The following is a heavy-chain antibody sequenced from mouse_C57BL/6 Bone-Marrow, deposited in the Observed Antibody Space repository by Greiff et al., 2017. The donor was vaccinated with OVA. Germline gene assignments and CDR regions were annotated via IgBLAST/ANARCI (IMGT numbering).Heavy chain of an antibody. D-gene: IGHD2-12*01. CDR1: GFTFSDYY. V-gene: IGHV5-12*01. J-gene: IGHJ4*01. CDR2: ISNGGGST. CDR3: ARQTSTTGGYYAMDY. Sequence: EVKLVESGAGLVQPGGSLKLSCAASGFTFSDYYMYWVRQTPEKRLEWVAYISNGGGSTYYPDTVKGRFTISRDNAKNTLYLQMSRLKSEDTAMYYCARQTSTTGGYYAMDYWGQGTSVTVSS.